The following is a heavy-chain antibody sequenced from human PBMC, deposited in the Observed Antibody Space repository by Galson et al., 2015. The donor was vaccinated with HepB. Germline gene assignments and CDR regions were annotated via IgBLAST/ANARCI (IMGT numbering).Heavy chain of an antibody. J-gene: IGHJ4*02. CDR1: GGTFSSYA. CDR2: IIPIFGTA. V-gene: IGHV1-69*06. D-gene: IGHD1-26*01. CDR3: ASSGDAGLYYFDY. Sequence: SCKASGGTFSSYAISWVRQAPGQGLEWMGGIIPIFGTANYAQKFQGRVMITADKSTSTAYMELSSLRSEDTAVYYCASSGDAGLYYFDYWGQGTLVTVSS.